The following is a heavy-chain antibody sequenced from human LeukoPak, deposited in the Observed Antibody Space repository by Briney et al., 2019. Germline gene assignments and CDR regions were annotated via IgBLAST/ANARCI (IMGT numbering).Heavy chain of an antibody. J-gene: IGHJ4*02. V-gene: IGHV3-23*01. CDR2: ISGSGIST. CDR3: GKDQNVAAAGIPYDY. Sequence: GGSLRLSCAASGFTFSNYAMSWVRQAPGQGLEWVSAISGSGISTYYADSVKGRFTISRDNSKNTLYLQMSSLRAEDTAVYYCGKDQNVAAAGIPYDYWGQGTLVTVSS. D-gene: IGHD6-13*01. CDR1: GFTFSNYA.